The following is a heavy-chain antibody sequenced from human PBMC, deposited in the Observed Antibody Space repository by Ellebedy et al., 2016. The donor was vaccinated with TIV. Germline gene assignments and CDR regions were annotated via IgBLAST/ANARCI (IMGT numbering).Heavy chain of an antibody. CDR1: GFTFNSYW. Sequence: GESLKISCAASGFTFNSYWMTWVRQAPGKGLEWVANINQDGSDTYYVDSLRGRFTISRDNAKHSLYLLMNSLRGEDTAVYYCATDGSYGDYRSPTHAFVMWGQGTLVTVSS. CDR3: ATDGSYGDYRSPTHAFVM. CDR2: INQDGSDT. J-gene: IGHJ3*02. D-gene: IGHD4-17*01. V-gene: IGHV3-7*01.